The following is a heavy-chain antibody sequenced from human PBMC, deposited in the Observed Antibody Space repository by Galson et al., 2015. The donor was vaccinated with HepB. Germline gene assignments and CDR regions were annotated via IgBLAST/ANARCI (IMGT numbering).Heavy chain of an antibody. J-gene: IGHJ5*02. CDR1: GDSVSSNTAA. CDR3: AREPYGSGSAYHWFDP. V-gene: IGHV6-1*01. CDR2: TYYKSKWNN. Sequence: CAISGDSVSSNTAAWSWVRQSPSRGLEWLGRTYYKSKWNNDYAVSVKSRIAINPDTSKNQFSLQLNSVTPEDTAVYYCAREPYGSGSAYHWFDPWGQGILVTVSS. D-gene: IGHD3-10*01.